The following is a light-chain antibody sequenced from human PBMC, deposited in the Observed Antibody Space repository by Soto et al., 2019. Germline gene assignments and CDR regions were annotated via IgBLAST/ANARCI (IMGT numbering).Light chain of an antibody. Sequence: EIVLTQSPATLSLSPGERATLSCRASQSVNSYLAWYQQKPGQAPRLLIYDASNRATGIPARFSGSGSGTDVTLTISSLEPEDFAFYYCQQRSDWPLTFGGGTKVEIK. J-gene: IGKJ4*01. V-gene: IGKV3-11*01. CDR2: DAS. CDR3: QQRSDWPLT. CDR1: QSVNSY.